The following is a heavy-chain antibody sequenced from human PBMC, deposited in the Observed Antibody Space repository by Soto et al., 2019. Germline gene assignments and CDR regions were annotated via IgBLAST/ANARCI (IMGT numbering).Heavy chain of an antibody. CDR2: ISYDGSNK. D-gene: IGHD1-1*01. V-gene: IGHV3-30*18. J-gene: IGHJ6*02. CDR3: AKGRGTVYYYYGMDV. Sequence: GGSLRLSCAASGFTFSSYGMHWVRQAPGKGLEWVAVISYDGSNKYYADSVKGRFTISRDNSKNTLYLQMNSLRAEDTAVYYCAKGRGTVYYYYGMDVWGQGTTVTVSS. CDR1: GFTFSSYG.